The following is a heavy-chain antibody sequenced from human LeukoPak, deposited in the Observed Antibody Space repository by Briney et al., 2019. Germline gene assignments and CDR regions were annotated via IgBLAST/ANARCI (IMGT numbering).Heavy chain of an antibody. V-gene: IGHV1-69*04. CDR1: GGTFSSYA. Sequence: SVKVSCKASGGTFSSYAISWVRQAPGQGLEWMGRIIPILGIANYAQKFQGRVTITADKSTSTAYMELSSLRSEDTAVYYCARGGIAVADYFDYWGQGTLVTVSS. CDR2: IIPILGIA. CDR3: ARGGIAVADYFDY. D-gene: IGHD6-19*01. J-gene: IGHJ4*02.